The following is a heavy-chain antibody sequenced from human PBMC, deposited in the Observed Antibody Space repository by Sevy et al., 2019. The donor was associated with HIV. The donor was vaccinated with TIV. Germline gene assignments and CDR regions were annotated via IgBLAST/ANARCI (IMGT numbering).Heavy chain of an antibody. CDR3: AREEAGTPYYYYYYMDV. J-gene: IGHJ6*03. Sequence: GGSLRLSCAASGFTFSSYWMSWVRQAPGKGLEWVANIMQDGSEKYYVDSVKGRFTISRDNAKNSLYLQMNSLRAEDTAVYYCAREEAGTPYYYYYYMDVWGNGTTVTVSS. V-gene: IGHV3-7*03. CDR1: GFTFSSYW. CDR2: IMQDGSEK. D-gene: IGHD6-19*01.